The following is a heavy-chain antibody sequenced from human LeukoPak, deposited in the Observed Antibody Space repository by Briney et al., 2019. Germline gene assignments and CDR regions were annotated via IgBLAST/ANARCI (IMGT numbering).Heavy chain of an antibody. V-gene: IGHV4-34*01. CDR1: GGSSSGYY. CDR3: ARGGYDILTGYYDWFDP. CDR2: INHSGST. J-gene: IGHJ5*02. D-gene: IGHD3-9*01. Sequence: SETLSLTCAVYGGSSSGYYWSWFRQPPGRGREWFGEINHSGSTNYNPSLKSRVTISVDTSKNQFSLKLSSVTAADTAVYYCARGGYDILTGYYDWFDPWGQGTLVTVSS.